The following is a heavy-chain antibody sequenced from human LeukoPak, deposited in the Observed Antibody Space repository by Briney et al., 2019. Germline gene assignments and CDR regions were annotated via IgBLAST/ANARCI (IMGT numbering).Heavy chain of an antibody. Sequence: PGGSLRLSCAASGFTLSSYGMHWVRQAPGKGLEWVAVIWYDGSNKYYADSVKGRFTISRDNSKNTLYLQMNSLRAEDTAVYYCARERYNWNYGALDVWGQGTTVTVSS. CDR3: ARERYNWNYGALDV. J-gene: IGHJ6*02. V-gene: IGHV3-33*01. CDR2: IWYDGSNK. D-gene: IGHD1-7*01. CDR1: GFTLSSYG.